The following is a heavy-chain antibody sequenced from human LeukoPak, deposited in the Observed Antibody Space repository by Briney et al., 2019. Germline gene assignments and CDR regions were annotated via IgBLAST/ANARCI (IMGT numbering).Heavy chain of an antibody. CDR2: IHSSGYT. V-gene: IGHV4-4*09. CDR1: GGSISSNY. J-gene: IGHJ5*02. D-gene: IGHD1-26*01. CDR3: AQREGPTSGSYDYFDP. Sequence: SETLSLTCTVSGGSISSNYWAWIRQPPGQELEWIAYIHSSGYTNYNPFLRSRVTISVDTSKNEFSLKVTSVTAADTAVYYCAQREGPTSGSYDYFDPWGQGTLVTVSS.